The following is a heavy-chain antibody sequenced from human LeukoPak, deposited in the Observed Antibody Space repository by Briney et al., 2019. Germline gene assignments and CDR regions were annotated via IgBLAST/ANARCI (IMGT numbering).Heavy chain of an antibody. CDR3: ARDYGDYAPVYFQH. CDR1: GITLRDYN. CDR2: ISSSGRTI. V-gene: IGHV3-11*04. J-gene: IGHJ1*01. D-gene: IGHD4-17*01. Sequence: GRSLRLCRAASGITLRDYNIRWIRHPTGKRLEWVSYISSSGRTIYYADSVKGRFITSRDNAKNSLYLQMNSLRAEDTAVYYCARDYGDYAPVYFQHWGQGTLVTVSS.